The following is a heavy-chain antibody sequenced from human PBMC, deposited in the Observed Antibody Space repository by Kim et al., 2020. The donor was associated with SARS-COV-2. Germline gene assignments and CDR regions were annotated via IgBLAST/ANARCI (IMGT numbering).Heavy chain of an antibody. CDR1: GDSVSSNSAA. D-gene: IGHD6-13*01. Sequence: SQTLSLTCAISGDSVSSNSAAWNWIRQSPSRGLEWLGRTYYRSKWYNYYAVSVKSRITINPDTSKNQFSLQLNSVTPEDTAVYYCAREVGYSSSWYAVSNNRIDLWGQGSLVTVSS. V-gene: IGHV6-1*01. J-gene: IGHJ5*02. CDR3: AREVGYSSSWYAVSNNRIDL. CDR2: TYYRSKWYN.